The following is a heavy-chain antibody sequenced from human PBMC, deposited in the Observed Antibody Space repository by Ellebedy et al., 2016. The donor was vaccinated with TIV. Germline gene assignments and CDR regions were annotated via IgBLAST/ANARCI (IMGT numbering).Heavy chain of an antibody. D-gene: IGHD1-26*01. Sequence: AASVKVSCKTSGYTFTSYDMIWVRQAPGQGLEWMGWIDTKTGNPTYAQGFTGRFVFSLDTSVSTAYLQISNLKAEDTAVVYCARLRPWELLDYWGQGTRVTVSS. CDR1: GYTFTSYD. CDR3: ARLRPWELLDY. J-gene: IGHJ4*02. V-gene: IGHV7-4-1*02. CDR2: IDTKTGNP.